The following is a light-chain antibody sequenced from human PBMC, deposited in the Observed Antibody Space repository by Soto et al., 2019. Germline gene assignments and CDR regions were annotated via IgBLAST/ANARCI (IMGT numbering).Light chain of an antibody. CDR1: QSLLHSNGYNY. V-gene: IGKV2-28*01. CDR2: LGS. J-gene: IGKJ5*01. CDR3: MHALQTPIT. Sequence: DIVMTQSPLSLPVTPGEPASISCRSSQSLLHSNGYNYLDWYLQKPGQSPQLLIYLGSNRASGVPDRFSGSGSGTDFTLKISRVEAEDVGVYYSMHALQTPITFGQGTRLEIK.